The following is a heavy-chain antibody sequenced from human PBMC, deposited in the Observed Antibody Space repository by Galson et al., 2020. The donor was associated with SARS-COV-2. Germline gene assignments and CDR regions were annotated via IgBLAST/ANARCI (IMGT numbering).Heavy chain of an antibody. CDR3: TTDRYYDYVWGSYRYADY. CDR1: GFTFSNAW. CDR2: IKSKTDGGTT. J-gene: IGHJ4*02. D-gene: IGHD3-16*02. V-gene: IGHV3-15*01. Sequence: GESLKISCAASGFTFSNAWMSWVRQAPGKGLEWVGRIKSKTDGGTTDYAAPVKGRFTISRDDSKNTLYLQMNSLNTEDTAVYYCTTDRYYDYVWGSYRYADYLGQGTLVTVSS.